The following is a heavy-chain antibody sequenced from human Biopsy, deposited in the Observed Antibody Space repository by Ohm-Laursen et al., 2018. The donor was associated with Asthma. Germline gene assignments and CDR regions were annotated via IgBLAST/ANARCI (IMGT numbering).Heavy chain of an antibody. CDR3: AREGVAGTHIED. Sequence: SLRLSCAASRFTYEMHWVRQAPGKGLEWVAVISYDGSSIYYADSVKGRFTISRDNSKNTLPLQMNSLTAEDTAVYYCAREGVAGTHIEDWGQGTLVTVSS. CDR1: RFTYE. CDR2: ISYDGSSI. D-gene: IGHD6-19*01. V-gene: IGHV3-30-3*01. J-gene: IGHJ4*02.